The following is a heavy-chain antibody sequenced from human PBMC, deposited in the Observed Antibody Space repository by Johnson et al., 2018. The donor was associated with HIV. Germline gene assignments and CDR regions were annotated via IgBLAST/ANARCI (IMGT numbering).Heavy chain of an antibody. CDR2: ISYDGSKK. J-gene: IGHJ3*02. V-gene: IGHV3-30*04. Sequence: QVQLVESGGGVVQPGRSLRLSCAASRFTFSSYAMHWVRQAPGKGLEWVAVISYDGSKKYYADSVKSRFTISRDNSKNTLYLQMNSLRAGDTAVYYCARESGYEDHDGFDIWGQGTMVTVSS. D-gene: IGHD5-12*01. CDR3: ARESGYEDHDGFDI. CDR1: RFTFSSYA.